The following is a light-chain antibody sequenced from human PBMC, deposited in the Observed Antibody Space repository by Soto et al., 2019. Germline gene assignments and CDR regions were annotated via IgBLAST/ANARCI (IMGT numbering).Light chain of an antibody. CDR1: SSDVGGYNY. CDR2: DVT. CDR3: SSYTSSNSYV. J-gene: IGLJ1*01. Sequence: QSVLTQPASVSGSPGQWTTISCTGTSSDVGGYNYDSWYQHHPGKAPKLMIYDVTNRPSGVSNRFSGSKSGNTASLTISGLQTEDEADYYCSSYTSSNSYVFGSGTKVTVL. V-gene: IGLV2-14*03.